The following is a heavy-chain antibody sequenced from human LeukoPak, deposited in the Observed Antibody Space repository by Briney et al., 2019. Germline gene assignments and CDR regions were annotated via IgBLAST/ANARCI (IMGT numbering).Heavy chain of an antibody. CDR2: ITGSGRST. D-gene: IGHD3-10*01. J-gene: IGHJ6*03. CDR1: GFTVSSNY. CDR3: AKDSGLRGFGENYYYMDV. V-gene: IGHV3-23*01. Sequence: PGGSLRLSCAASGFTVSSNYMTWVRQAPGKGLEWVSTITGSGRSTYYADSVKGRFTISRDNSKNTLYLQMNSLRAEDTAVYYCAKDSGLRGFGENYYYMDVWGKGTTVTISS.